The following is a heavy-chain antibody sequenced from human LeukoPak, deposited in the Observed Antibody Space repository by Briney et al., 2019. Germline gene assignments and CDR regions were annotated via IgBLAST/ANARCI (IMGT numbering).Heavy chain of an antibody. D-gene: IGHD3-16*02. CDR1: GDSISSDNSY. V-gene: IGHV4-39*01. J-gene: IGHJ5*02. CDR2: IYYNGGT. CDR3: ARSNRDYIWGDYRFSWFDP. Sequence: SETLSPTCSVSGDSISSDNSYWAWIRQPPGKGLEWVGSIYYNGGTYYNPSLQSRVSMSVDTSKNQFSLKLKSVTAADTAVFYCARSNRDYIWGDYRFSWFDPWGQGTLVTVSS.